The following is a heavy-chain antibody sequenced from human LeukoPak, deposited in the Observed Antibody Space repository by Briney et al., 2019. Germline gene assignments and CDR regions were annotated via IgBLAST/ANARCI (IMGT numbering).Heavy chain of an antibody. CDR2: TYSGGST. CDR3: ARDTKN. CDR1: GFTVGTNY. Sequence: GGSLRLSCAASGFTVGTNYMSCVRQAPGKGLEWVSITYSGGSTYYADSVKGRFTISRDNSKNTLYLQMNSLRAEDTAIYYCARDTKNWGQGTLVTVFS. D-gene: IGHD1-1*01. V-gene: IGHV3-53*01. J-gene: IGHJ4*02.